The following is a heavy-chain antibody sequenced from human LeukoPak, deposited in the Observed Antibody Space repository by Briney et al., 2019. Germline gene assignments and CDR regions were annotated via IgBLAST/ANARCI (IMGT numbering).Heavy chain of an antibody. D-gene: IGHD4-23*01. J-gene: IGHJ4*02. V-gene: IGHV4-34*01. CDR3: ARGPNYGGNSRDFDY. CDR2: INHSGST. Sequence: SETLSLTCAVYGGSFSGYYWSWIRQPPGKGLEWIGEINHSGSTNYNPSLKSRVTISVDTSKNQFSLKLSSVTAADTAVYYCARGPNYGGNSRDFDYWGQGTLVTVSS. CDR1: GGSFSGYY.